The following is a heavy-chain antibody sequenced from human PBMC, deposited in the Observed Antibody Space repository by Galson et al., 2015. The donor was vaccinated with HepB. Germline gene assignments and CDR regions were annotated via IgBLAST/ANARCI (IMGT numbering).Heavy chain of an antibody. D-gene: IGHD1-14*01. CDR1: GFTLSTYS. CDR3: ARGSLRAGAGTKGDY. J-gene: IGHJ4*02. V-gene: IGHV3-30*03. CDR2: MSYDGTNK. Sequence: SLRLSCAASGFTLSTYSMYWVRQAPGKGLEWVSVMSYDGTNKFYGGSVKGRFTVSRDTSKNTMFLQMNSLTIDDTAMYYCARGSLRAGAGTKGDYWGQGTLVTVSS.